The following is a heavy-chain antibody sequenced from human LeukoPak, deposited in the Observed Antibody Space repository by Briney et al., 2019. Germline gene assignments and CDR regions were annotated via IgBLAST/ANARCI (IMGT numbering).Heavy chain of an antibody. Sequence: GGSLRLSCAASGFTFSNYGMHWVRQAPGKGLEWVALISFDGSQKYYADSVKGRFTISRDNSKNTLYLQVTSLRVEDSVMYYCARSGGSVWYGMDYWGQGTLVTVSS. J-gene: IGHJ4*02. CDR2: ISFDGSQK. D-gene: IGHD6-13*01. CDR3: ARSGGSVWYGMDY. V-gene: IGHV3-30*02. CDR1: GFTFSNYG.